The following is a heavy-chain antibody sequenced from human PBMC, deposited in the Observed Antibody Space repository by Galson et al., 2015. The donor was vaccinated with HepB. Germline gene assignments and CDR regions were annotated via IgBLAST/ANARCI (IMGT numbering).Heavy chain of an antibody. V-gene: IGHV3-48*01. J-gene: IGHJ4*02. CDR1: GFTFSSYS. D-gene: IGHD5-12*01. CDR2: ISGSSSTI. CDR3: ASQVPYWRSVATIVNEIADY. Sequence: SLRLSCAASGFTFSSYSMNWVRQAPGKGLEWVSYISGSSSTIYYADSVKGRFTISRDNAKNSLYLQMNSLRAEDTAVYYCASQVPYWRSVATIVNEIADYSGQGTLVTVSS.